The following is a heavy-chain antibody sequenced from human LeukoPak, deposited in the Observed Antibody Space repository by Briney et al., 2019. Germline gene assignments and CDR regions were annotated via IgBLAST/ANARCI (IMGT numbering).Heavy chain of an antibody. D-gene: IGHD3-3*01. CDR1: VYTFTGYY. Sequence: ASVKVTFKSSVYTFTGYYMHWVRQAPGQGLEGMGGINPNSGGTNYAQKFQGRVTMTRDTSISTAYMELSRLRSDDTAVYYCARDWVPIFGVVRREGDYWGQGTLVTVSS. CDR3: ARDWVPIFGVVRREGDY. CDR2: INPNSGGT. V-gene: IGHV1-2*02. J-gene: IGHJ4*02.